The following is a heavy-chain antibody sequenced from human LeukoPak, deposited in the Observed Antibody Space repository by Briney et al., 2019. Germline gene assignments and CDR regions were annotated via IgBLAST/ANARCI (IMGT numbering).Heavy chain of an antibody. J-gene: IGHJ6*03. Sequence: GGSLRLSCAASGFTFSSSAMSWVRQAPGKGLEWVSNICGSGGGGSTYYADSVKGRFTISRDNSKNTLYLQMNSLRAEDTAVYYCARDYEVVRGVIRAYYYYYMDVWGKGTTVTISS. CDR2: ICGSGGGGST. CDR1: GFTFSSSA. CDR3: ARDYEVVRGVIRAYYYYYMDV. V-gene: IGHV3-23*01. D-gene: IGHD3-10*01.